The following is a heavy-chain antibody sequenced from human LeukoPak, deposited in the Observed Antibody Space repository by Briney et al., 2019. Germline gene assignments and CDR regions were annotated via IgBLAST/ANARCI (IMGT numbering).Heavy chain of an antibody. CDR2: IYYSGST. CDR3: ARPRRYCTNGVCLSYYDY. V-gene: IGHV4-39*01. D-gene: IGHD2-8*01. Sequence: SETLSLTCTVSGASISSSSYYWGWIRQPPGKGLGWIGNIYYSGSTYYNPSLKSRVTISVDTSKNQFSLKLSSVTAADTAVYYCARPRRYCTNGVCLSYYDYWGQGTLVTVSS. J-gene: IGHJ4*02. CDR1: GASISSSSYY.